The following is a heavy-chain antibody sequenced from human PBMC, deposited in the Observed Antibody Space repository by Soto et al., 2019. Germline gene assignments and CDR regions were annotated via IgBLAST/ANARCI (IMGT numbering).Heavy chain of an antibody. J-gene: IGHJ6*02. V-gene: IGHV3-30*18. CDR2: ISYDGSNK. CDR1: GFTFSSYG. D-gene: IGHD7-27*01. Sequence: HPGGSLRLSCAASGFTFSSYGMHWVRQAPGKGLEWVAVISYDGSNKYYADSVKGRFTISRDNSKNTLYLQMNSLRAEDTAVYYCAKDSENWAPHTTDGMDGWGQGTTVTVSS. CDR3: AKDSENWAPHTTDGMDG.